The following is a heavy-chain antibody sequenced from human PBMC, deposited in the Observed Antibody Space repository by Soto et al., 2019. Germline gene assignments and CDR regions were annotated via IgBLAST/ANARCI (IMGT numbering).Heavy chain of an antibody. CDR1: GGSISSGAYY. J-gene: IGHJ5*02. V-gene: IGHV4-31*03. Sequence: QVQLQESGPGLVKPSQTLSLTCTVSGGSISSGAYYWSWIRQHSEKGLEWIGYMHYSGIAYYNPSPTSRVTISVDTAKNQSSLKLSSVTAADTAVYYCAKYYFDNSRYSNWFDPWGRGTLVTVSS. D-gene: IGHD3-22*01. CDR3: AKYYFDNSRYSNWFDP. CDR2: MHYSGIA.